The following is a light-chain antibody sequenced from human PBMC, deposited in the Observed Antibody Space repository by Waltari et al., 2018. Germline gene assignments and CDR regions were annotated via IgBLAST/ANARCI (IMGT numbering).Light chain of an antibody. CDR3: CSHRSGNTLGV. CDR2: DVA. CDR1: IYAVGGYNY. V-gene: IGLV2-14*01. J-gene: IGLJ2*01. Sequence: QSALTQPASVSGSPGQSITLPCPGTIYAVGGYNYFSWYQHHPGKAPQLLIYDVATRPSGVSDRFAASKSGNTASLTISGLQAEDEADYYCCSHRSGNTLGVFGGGTKLTVL.